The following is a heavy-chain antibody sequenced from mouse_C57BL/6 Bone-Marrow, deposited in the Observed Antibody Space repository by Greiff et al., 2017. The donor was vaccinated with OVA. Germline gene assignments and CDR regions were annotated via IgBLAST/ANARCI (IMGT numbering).Heavy chain of an antibody. D-gene: IGHD1-1*01. Sequence: VQLQQSGAELVRPGASVKLSCTASGFNIKDDYMHWVKQRPEQGLEWIGWIDPENGDTEYASKFQGKATITADTSSNTAYLQLSSLTSEDTAVYCCTTSGVVARAYWGQGTLVTVSA. CDR3: TTSGVVARAY. J-gene: IGHJ3*01. CDR2: IDPENGDT. CDR1: GFNIKDDY. V-gene: IGHV14-4*01.